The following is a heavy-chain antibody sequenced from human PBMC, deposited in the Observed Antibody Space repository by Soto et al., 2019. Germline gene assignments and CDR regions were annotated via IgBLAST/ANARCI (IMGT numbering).Heavy chain of an antibody. CDR1: GFTFSSYA. CDR3: ASEDYDSSGCLDY. V-gene: IGHV3-30-3*01. CDR2: ISYDGSNK. D-gene: IGHD3-22*01. Sequence: PGGSLRLSCAASGFTFSSYAMHWVRQAPGKGLEWVAVISYDGSNKYYADSVKGRFTISRDNSKNTLYLQMNSLRAEDTAVYYCASEDYDSSGCLDYWGQGTLVTVSS. J-gene: IGHJ4*02.